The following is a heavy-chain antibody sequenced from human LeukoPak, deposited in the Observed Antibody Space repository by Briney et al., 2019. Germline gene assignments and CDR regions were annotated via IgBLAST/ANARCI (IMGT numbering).Heavy chain of an antibody. V-gene: IGHV1-8*02. CDR3: ARGYDSSGYYFLYYYYYGMDV. J-gene: IGHJ6*02. Sequence: ASVKVSCKASGYTFTSYAMNWVRQATGQGLEWMGWMNPNSGNTGYAQKFQGRVTMTRNTSISTAYMELSSLRSEDTAAYYCARGYDSSGYYFLYYYYYGMDVWGQGTTVTVSS. CDR1: GYTFTSYA. CDR2: MNPNSGNT. D-gene: IGHD3-22*01.